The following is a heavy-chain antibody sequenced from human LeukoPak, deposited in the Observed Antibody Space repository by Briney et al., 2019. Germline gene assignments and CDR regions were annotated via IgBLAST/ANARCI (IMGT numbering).Heavy chain of an antibody. D-gene: IGHD2-8*01. V-gene: IGHV4-59*11. J-gene: IGHJ6*02. CDR2: IFYNGIT. Sequence: PSETLSFTCTVSGGSISRHYWSWIRQPPGKGLEWIGYIFYNGITDYNPSLQSRVTISLDTAKNEFSLRLSSVSAADTAVYYCARDKFRLTDYYYYGMDVWGQGTMVIVS. CDR3: ARDKFRLTDYYYYGMDV. CDR1: GGSISRHY.